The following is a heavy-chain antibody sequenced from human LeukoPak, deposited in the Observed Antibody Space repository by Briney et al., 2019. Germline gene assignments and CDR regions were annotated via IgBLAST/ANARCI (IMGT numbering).Heavy chain of an antibody. CDR3: ARGGPRMTTDAFDI. Sequence: GGSLRLSCAASGFTFSSYAMHWVRQAPGKGLEWVAVISYDGSNKYYADSVKGRFTISRDNPKNTLYLQMNSLRAEDTAVYYCARGGPRMTTDAFDIWGQGTMVTVSS. CDR2: ISYDGSNK. V-gene: IGHV3-30-3*01. D-gene: IGHD4-17*01. J-gene: IGHJ3*02. CDR1: GFTFSSYA.